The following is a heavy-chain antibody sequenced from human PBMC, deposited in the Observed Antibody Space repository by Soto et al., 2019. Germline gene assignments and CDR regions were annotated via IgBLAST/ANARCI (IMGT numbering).Heavy chain of an antibody. CDR3: ARVNYGDYYYGMDV. V-gene: IGHV4-39*07. CDR1: GGSISSSSYY. D-gene: IGHD4-17*01. Sequence: PSETLSLTCTVSGGSISSSSYYWGWIRQPPGKGLEWIGSIYYSGSTYYNASLKSRLTISVDTSKNQFSLKLSSVTAADTALYYCARVNYGDYYYGMDVWGQGTTVTVSS. CDR2: IYYSGST. J-gene: IGHJ6*02.